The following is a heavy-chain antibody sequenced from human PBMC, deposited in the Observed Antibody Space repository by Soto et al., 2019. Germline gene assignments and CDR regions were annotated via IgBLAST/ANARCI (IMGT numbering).Heavy chain of an antibody. CDR3: VRVVAIAGCPDN. J-gene: IGHJ4*02. CDR1: GGTFSSYA. D-gene: IGHD6-19*01. Sequence: QVQLVQSGAEVRQPASSVKVSCKTSGGTFSSYAISWVRQAPGQGLEWMGGIVPIVDTSTYAQKFQGRVPITADKCTSTGYIELSSLRSDDMAVYYCVRVVAIAGCPDNWGQGTLVTVSS. CDR2: IVPIVDTS. V-gene: IGHV1-69*14.